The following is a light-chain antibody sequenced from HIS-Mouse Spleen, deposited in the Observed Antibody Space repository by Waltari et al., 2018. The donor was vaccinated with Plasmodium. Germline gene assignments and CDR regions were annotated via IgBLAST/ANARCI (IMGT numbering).Light chain of an antibody. CDR1: SSDVGGLHS. V-gene: IGLV2-8*01. CDR2: EVS. Sequence: QSALTQPPSASGSPGQSATISCTGTSSDVGGLHSVSWYQQPPGKAPKPMIYEVSKRPSGVPDRFSGSKSGNTASMTVSGLQAEDEADYYCSSYAGSNNLVFGGGTKLTVL. J-gene: IGLJ2*01. CDR3: SSYAGSNNLV.